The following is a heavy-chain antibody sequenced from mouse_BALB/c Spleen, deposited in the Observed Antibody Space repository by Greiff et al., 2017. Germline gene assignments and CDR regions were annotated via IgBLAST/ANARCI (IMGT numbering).Heavy chain of an antibody. V-gene: IGHV5-17*02. CDR3: ARTIDAMDY. CDR1: GFTFSSFG. J-gene: IGHJ4*01. CDR2: ISSGSSTI. D-gene: IGHD2-12*01. Sequence: EVQGVESGGGLVQPGGSRKLSCAASGFTFSSFGMHWVRQAPEKGLEWVAYISSGSSTIYYADTVKGRFTISRDNPKNTLFLQMTSLRSEDTAMYYCARTIDAMDYWGQGTSVTVSS.